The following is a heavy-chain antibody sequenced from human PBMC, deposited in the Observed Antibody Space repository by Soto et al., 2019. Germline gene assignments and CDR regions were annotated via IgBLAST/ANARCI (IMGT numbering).Heavy chain of an antibody. CDR2: ISSGSTTI. CDR3: ARGDRFRCSGDRCFSDGLFLS. Sequence: GGSLKLSCAASGFTFSSYSMNWVRQTPGKGLEWISYISSGSTTIYYADSVRGRFTVSRDNAKNSLYLQMNSLRDEDTAVYYCARGDRFRCSGDRCFSDGLFLSWGQGTLVTVSS. CDR1: GFTFSSYS. D-gene: IGHD2-15*01. V-gene: IGHV3-48*02. J-gene: IGHJ5*02.